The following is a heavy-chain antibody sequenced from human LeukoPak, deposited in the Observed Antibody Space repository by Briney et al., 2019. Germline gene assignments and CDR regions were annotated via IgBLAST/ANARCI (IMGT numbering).Heavy chain of an antibody. V-gene: IGHV4-4*08. CDR3: ARRNDFYI. Sequence: PSETLSLTCTVSGGYITGYHWSWIRQPPRKGLEWIGYIYSNEATQYKPSLKSRVTISADTSKNQFSLKLTSVSAADTAIYYCARRNDFYIWGEGRMVTVSS. CDR1: GGYITGYH. CDR2: IYSNEAT. J-gene: IGHJ3*02.